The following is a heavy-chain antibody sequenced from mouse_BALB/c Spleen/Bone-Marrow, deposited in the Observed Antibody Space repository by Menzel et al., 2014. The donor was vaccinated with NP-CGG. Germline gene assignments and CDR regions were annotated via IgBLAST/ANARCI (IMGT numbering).Heavy chain of an antibody. J-gene: IGHJ3*01. CDR1: GYTFTDYY. CDR2: IYPGTANT. Sequence: QVQLQQPGAELARPGSSVKLSCKASGYTFTDYYINWVKQRTGQGLEWIGEIYPGTANTYYNGKFKGKATMTANKSSSTAYMQLSSLTSEDSAVYFCARSGVRTFAYWAQGTLVTVSA. CDR3: ARSGVRTFAY. V-gene: IGHV1-77*01. D-gene: IGHD2-14*01.